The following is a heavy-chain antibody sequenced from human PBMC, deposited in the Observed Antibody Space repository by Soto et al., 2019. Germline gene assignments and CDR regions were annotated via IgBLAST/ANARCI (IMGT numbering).Heavy chain of an antibody. CDR2: IYYSGST. Sequence: QVQLQESGPGLVKPSQTLSLTCTVSGGSISSGGYYWGWIRQHPGKGLEWIGYIYYSGSTYYNPSLKSRVTISVDTSKNQFSLKLSSVTAADTAVYYCARGGGGSSKFDPWGQGTLVTVSS. D-gene: IGHD2-15*01. V-gene: IGHV4-31*03. J-gene: IGHJ5*02. CDR1: GGSISSGGYY. CDR3: ARGGGGSSKFDP.